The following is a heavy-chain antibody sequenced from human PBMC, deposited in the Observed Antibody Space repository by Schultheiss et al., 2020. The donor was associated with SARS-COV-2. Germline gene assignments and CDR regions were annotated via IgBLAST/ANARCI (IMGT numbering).Heavy chain of an antibody. CDR2: ISCCDGTM. D-gene: IGHD3-16*01. CDR3: ARQGGYYYYYGMDV. V-gene: IGHV3-48*03. Sequence: GGSLRLSCAASAFTFNNYEMQWVRQAPGKGLKWISYISCCDGTMDYAGSVKGRLTISRDNAKNSLYLQMNSLRAEDTAVYYCARQGGYYYYYGMDVWGQGTTVTVSS. CDR1: AFTFNNYE. J-gene: IGHJ6*02.